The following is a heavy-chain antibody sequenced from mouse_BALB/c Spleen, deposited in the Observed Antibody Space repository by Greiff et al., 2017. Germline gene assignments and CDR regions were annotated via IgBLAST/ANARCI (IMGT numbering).Heavy chain of an antibody. D-gene: IGHD2-4*01. Sequence: EVQRVESGGGLVQPGGSLRLSCATSGFTFTDYYMSWVRQPPGKALEWLGFISNKANGYTTEYSASVKGRFTISRDNSQSILYLQMNTLRAEDSATYYCARDIYDDKIDAMDYWGQGTSVTVSS. CDR1: GFTFTDYY. CDR3: ARDIYDDKIDAMDY. J-gene: IGHJ4*01. V-gene: IGHV7-3*02. CDR2: ISNKANGYTT.